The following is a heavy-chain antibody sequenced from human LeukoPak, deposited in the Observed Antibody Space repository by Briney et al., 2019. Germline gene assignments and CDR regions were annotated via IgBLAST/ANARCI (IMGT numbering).Heavy chain of an antibody. CDR2: ISGSGGST. J-gene: IGHJ4*02. CDR3: AKGVCSGGGCYSFALFDY. V-gene: IGHV3-23*01. Sequence: GGSLRLSCAASGFTFSSYAMSWVRQAPGKGLEWVSAISGSGGSTYYADSVKGRFTISRDNSKDTLYLQMNSLRAEDTAVYYCAKGVCSGGGCYSFALFDYWGQGTLVTVSS. CDR1: GFTFSSYA. D-gene: IGHD2-15*01.